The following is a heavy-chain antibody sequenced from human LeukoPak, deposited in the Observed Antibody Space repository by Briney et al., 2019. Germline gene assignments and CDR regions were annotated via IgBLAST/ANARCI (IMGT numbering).Heavy chain of an antibody. Sequence: GGSLRLSCAASGFTFSSSGMHWVRQAPGKGLEWVAFIRYDGSNKYYADSVKGRFTISRDNSKNTMYMQMSSLRAEDTAVYYCAKDNYDYGDYDGGDYWGQGTLVTVSS. D-gene: IGHD4-17*01. CDR3: AKDNYDYGDYDGGDY. CDR2: IRYDGSNK. V-gene: IGHV3-30*02. J-gene: IGHJ4*02. CDR1: GFTFSSSG.